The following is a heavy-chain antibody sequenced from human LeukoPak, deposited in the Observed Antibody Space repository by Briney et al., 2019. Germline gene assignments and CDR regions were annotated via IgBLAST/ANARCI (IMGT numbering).Heavy chain of an antibody. CDR3: ARHPRGGSCDP. J-gene: IGHJ5*02. V-gene: IGHV4-39*01. Sequence: SETLSLTCTVSGGSIRSYYWGWIRQPPGKGLEWIGSIYYSGSTYYNPSLKSRVTFAVDTSKNQFSLKLTSVTAADTAVYYCARHPRGGSCDPWGQGTLVTVSS. CDR1: GGSIRSYY. CDR2: IYYSGST. D-gene: IGHD1-26*01.